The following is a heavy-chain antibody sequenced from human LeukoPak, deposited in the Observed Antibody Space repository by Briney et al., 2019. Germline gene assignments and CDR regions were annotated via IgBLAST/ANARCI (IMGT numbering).Heavy chain of an antibody. D-gene: IGHD2-8*02. CDR3: TTGFVVYPGRDRLDY. Sequence: KSGGSLRLSCAASGFTFSNAWMSWVRQAPGKGLEWVGRIKSKTDGGTTDYAAPVKGRFTISRDDSKNTLYLQMNSLETEDTAVYYCTTGFVVYPGRDRLDYWGQGTLVTVSS. CDR2: IKSKTDGGTT. V-gene: IGHV3-15*01. CDR1: GFTFSNAW. J-gene: IGHJ4*02.